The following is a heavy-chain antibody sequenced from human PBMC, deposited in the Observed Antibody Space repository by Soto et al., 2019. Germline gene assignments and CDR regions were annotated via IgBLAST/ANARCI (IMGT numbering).Heavy chain of an antibody. CDR1: GITFGSYG. V-gene: IGHV3-30*18. D-gene: IGHD3-3*01. Sequence: QRLSCAASGITFGSYGMHWVRQAPGKGLEWVAVISYDGSNKYYADSVKGRFTISRDNSKNTLYLQMNSLRAEDTAVYYCAKDLKIGDFWSGYSPYGMDVWGQGTTVTVSS. CDR2: ISYDGSNK. J-gene: IGHJ6*02. CDR3: AKDLKIGDFWSGYSPYGMDV.